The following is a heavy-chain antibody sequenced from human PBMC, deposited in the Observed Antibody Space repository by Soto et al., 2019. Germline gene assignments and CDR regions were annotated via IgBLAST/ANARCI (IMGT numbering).Heavy chain of an antibody. CDR2: IIPIFGTA. CDR1: GGTFSSYA. CDR3: ASGIAALYNWFDP. J-gene: IGHJ5*02. Sequence: SLKLSCKASGGTFSSYAISWVRQAPGQGLEWMGGIIPIFGTANYAQKFQGRVTITADESTSTAYMELSSLRSEDTAVYYCASGIAALYNWFDPWGQGTLVTVSS. V-gene: IGHV1-69*13. D-gene: IGHD6-13*01.